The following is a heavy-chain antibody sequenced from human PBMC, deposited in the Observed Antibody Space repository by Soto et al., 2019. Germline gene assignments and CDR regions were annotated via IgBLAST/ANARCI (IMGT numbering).Heavy chain of an antibody. J-gene: IGHJ4*02. CDR3: ARHEERYYFDY. CDR1: GGSISSDDYY. Sequence: SETLSLTCTVSGGSISSDDYYWSWIRQAPGRGLEWIGYIHSSGSIYYNPSLKSRATMSIDTSKNQFSLKLSSVTAADTAVYYCARHEERYYFDYWGQGTLVTVSS. V-gene: IGHV4-30-4*01. D-gene: IGHD1-1*01. CDR2: IHSSGSI.